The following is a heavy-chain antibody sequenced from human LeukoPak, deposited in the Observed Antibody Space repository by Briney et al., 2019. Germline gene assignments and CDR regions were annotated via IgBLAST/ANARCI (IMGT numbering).Heavy chain of an antibody. CDR2: ISAYNGNT. CDR1: GYTFTSYG. D-gene: IGHD3-9*01. CDR3: AREVGILTGYTYYYYYGMDV. V-gene: IGHV1-18*01. J-gene: IGHJ6*02. Sequence: ASVKVSCKASGYTFTSYGISWVRQAPGHGLEWMGWISAYNGNTNYAQKLQGRVTMTTDTSTSTAYMELRSLRSDDTAVYYCAREVGILTGYTYYYYYGMDVWGQGTTVTVSS.